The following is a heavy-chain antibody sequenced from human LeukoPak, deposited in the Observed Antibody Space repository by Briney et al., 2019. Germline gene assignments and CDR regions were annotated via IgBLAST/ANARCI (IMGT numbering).Heavy chain of an antibody. CDR2: ISYDGSNK. CDR1: GFTFSSYC. V-gene: IGHV3-30*03. CDR3: ARKEVKRNSIFGAANYYYSYTDI. J-gene: IGHJ6*03. Sequence: PGRSLRLSCAPSGFTFSSYCMRSVRQPPGKGLELVAVISYDGSNKYYAYSEAGLSTTSRDKNNNTLYHQMNSLKADDTDVNHCARKEVKRNSIFGAANYYYSYTDIWGTGTTVTVSS. D-gene: IGHD3-3*02.